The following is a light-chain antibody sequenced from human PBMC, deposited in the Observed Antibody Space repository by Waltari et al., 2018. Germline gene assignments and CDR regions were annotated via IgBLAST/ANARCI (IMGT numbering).Light chain of an antibody. CDR2: DAS. CDR1: HSVSNN. J-gene: IGKJ2*01. Sequence: EAMMTQPPATLSLSQGARATLSCRASHSVSNNVAWFQQKAGPAPNPLIYDASTRATGVPARFSGSGSGTEFTLTISSLQTEDFAVYYCQQYNNWPLYTFGQGTKLEIK. CDR3: QQYNNWPLYT. V-gene: IGKV3-15*01.